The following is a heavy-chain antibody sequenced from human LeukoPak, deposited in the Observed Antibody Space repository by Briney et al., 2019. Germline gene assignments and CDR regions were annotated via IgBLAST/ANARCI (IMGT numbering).Heavy chain of an antibody. D-gene: IGHD3-10*01. V-gene: IGHV1-18*01. Sequence: ASVKVSCKASGYTFTSYGISWVRQAPGQGHEWMGWISAYNGNTNYAQKLQGRVTRTTDTSKSTAYMELRSLRSDDTAVYYCARDSVRHYGSGSYYTPQAFDIWGQGTMVTVSS. CDR1: GYTFTSYG. CDR3: ARDSVRHYGSGSYYTPQAFDI. CDR2: ISAYNGNT. J-gene: IGHJ3*02.